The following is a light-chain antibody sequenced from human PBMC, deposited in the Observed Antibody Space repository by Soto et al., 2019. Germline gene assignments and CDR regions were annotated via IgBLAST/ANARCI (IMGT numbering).Light chain of an antibody. Sequence: EIVLTQSPGPLSLSPGERATLSCRASQSVSSSYLARYQQKPGQAPRLLIYGASSRSTCITDRFSGSGSGTDFTLTISRLEPEDFAVYYCQQYGSSLFTFGPETNVDIK. CDR2: GAS. CDR1: QSVSSSY. V-gene: IGKV3-20*01. CDR3: QQYGSSLFT. J-gene: IGKJ3*01.